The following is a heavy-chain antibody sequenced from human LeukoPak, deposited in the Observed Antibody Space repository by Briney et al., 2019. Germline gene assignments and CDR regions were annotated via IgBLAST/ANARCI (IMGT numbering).Heavy chain of an antibody. Sequence: PSETLSLTCTVSGGSISSYYWSWIRQPPGKGLEWIGYIYYSGSTNYNPSLKSRVTISVDTSMNQFSLKLSSVTAADTAVYYCARSYDFWSGFDYWGQGTLVTVSS. CDR3: ARSYDFWSGFDY. D-gene: IGHD3-3*01. CDR1: GGSISSYY. CDR2: IYYSGST. J-gene: IGHJ4*02. V-gene: IGHV4-59*01.